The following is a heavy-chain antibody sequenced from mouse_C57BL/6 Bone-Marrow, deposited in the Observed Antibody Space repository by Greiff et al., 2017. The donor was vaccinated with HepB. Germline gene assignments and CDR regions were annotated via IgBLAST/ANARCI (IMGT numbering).Heavy chain of an antibody. Sequence: EVKLVESGGGLVKPGGSLKLSCAASGFTFSDYGMHWVRQAPEKGLEWVAYISSGSSTIYYADTVKGRFTISRDNAKNTLFLQMTSLRSEDTAMYYCARGLGYYFDYWGQGTTLTVSS. CDR1: GFTFSDYG. CDR2: ISSGSSTI. V-gene: IGHV5-17*01. J-gene: IGHJ2*01. CDR3: ARGLGYYFDY.